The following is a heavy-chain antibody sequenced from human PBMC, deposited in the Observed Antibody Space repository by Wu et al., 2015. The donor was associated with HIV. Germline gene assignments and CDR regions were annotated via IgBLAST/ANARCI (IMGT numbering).Heavy chain of an antibody. CDR2: IIPIFGTS. CDR1: GGTFSSYA. CDR3: ARDGPLPSVWYWFGP. J-gene: IGHJ5*02. V-gene: IGHV1-69*13. D-gene: IGHD6-19*01. Sequence: QVQLVQSGAEVKKPGSSVKVSCKASGGTFSSYAISWVRQAPGQGLEWMGRIIPIFGTSNYAQKFQGRVTITADESTSTAYMELNNLRSDDTAVYYCARDGPLPSVWYWFGPWGQGTLVTVSS.